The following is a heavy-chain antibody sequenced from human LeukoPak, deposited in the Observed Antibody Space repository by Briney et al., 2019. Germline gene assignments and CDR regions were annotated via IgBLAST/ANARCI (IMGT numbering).Heavy chain of an antibody. CDR3: ARDINGKRRYYDSSGYFSGGSVY. CDR2: INPNSGGT. CDR1: GYTFTGYY. Sequence: GSVKVSCKASGYTFTGYYMHWVRQAPGQGLEWMGWINPNSGGTNYAQKFQGRVTMTRDTSISTAYMELSRLRSDDTAVYYCARDINGKRRYYDSSGYFSGGSVYWGQGTLVTVSS. J-gene: IGHJ4*02. V-gene: IGHV1-2*02. D-gene: IGHD3-22*01.